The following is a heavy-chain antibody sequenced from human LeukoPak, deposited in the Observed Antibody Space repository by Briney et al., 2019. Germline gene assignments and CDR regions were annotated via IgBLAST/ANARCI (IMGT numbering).Heavy chain of an antibody. CDR2: VYSGGST. Sequence: AGGSLRLSCAASGFTFDDYAMHWVRQAPGKGLEWVSVVYSGGSTYYADSVKGRFTISRDNSKNTLYLQMNSLRAEDTAVYYCARGSGNYYGARYWGQGTLVTVSS. CDR1: GFTFDDYA. V-gene: IGHV3-53*01. J-gene: IGHJ4*02. CDR3: ARGSGNYYGARY. D-gene: IGHD1-26*01.